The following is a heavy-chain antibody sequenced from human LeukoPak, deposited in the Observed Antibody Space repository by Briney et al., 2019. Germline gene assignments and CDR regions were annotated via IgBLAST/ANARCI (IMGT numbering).Heavy chain of an antibody. CDR1: GYSFSNYW. CDR2: IHPADSDT. Sequence: GESLKISCKASGYSFSNYWIGWVRQVPGKGLEWMGIIHPADSDTVYSPSLQGQVTISADKSINTVYLQWSSLEASDTAIYYCARRFYYSTDFDPWGQGTLVTVSS. CDR3: ARRFYYSTDFDP. V-gene: IGHV5-51*01. J-gene: IGHJ5*02. D-gene: IGHD2/OR15-2a*01.